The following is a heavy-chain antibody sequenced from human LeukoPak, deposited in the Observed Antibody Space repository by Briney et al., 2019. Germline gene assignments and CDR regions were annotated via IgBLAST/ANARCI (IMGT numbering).Heavy chain of an antibody. J-gene: IGHJ4*02. CDR1: GVTFSSFS. CDR3: VSLYGTRY. D-gene: IGHD3-16*02. CDR2: IRGGSSDI. Sequence: GGSLRLSCATSGVTFSSFSMNWVRQAPGKGLEWVSYIRGGSSDIHYADSVKGRFTISRDDAKNSLYLQMNSLRAEDTAVYYCVSLYGTRYWGQGALVTVS. V-gene: IGHV3-21*05.